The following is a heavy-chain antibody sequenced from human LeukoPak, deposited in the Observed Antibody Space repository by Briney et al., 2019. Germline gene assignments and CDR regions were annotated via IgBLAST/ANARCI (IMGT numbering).Heavy chain of an antibody. CDR1: GFTFSSYG. Sequence: PGGSLRLSCAASGFTFSSYGMHWVRQAPGKGLEWVAFIRYDGSNKYYADSVKGRFTISRDNSKNTLYLQMNSLRAEDTAVYYCAKESREQWLVLDYWGQGTLVTVSS. CDR3: AKESREQWLVLDY. V-gene: IGHV3-30*02. CDR2: IRYDGSNK. J-gene: IGHJ4*02. D-gene: IGHD6-19*01.